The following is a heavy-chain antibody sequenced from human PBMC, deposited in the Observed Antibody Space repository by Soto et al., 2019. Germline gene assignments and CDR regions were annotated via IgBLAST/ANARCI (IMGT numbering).Heavy chain of an antibody. CDR1: GGSISSGGYY. J-gene: IGHJ4*02. CDR2: IYSSGST. Sequence: QVQLQESGPGLVKPSQTLSLTCTVSGGSISSGGYYWSWIRQHPGKGLEWIGYIYSSGSTSYNPSRMSRLTISVDTSKNQLSLKLSSVTAADTAVYYCARGFIHWGQGTLVTVSP. CDR3: ARGFIH. V-gene: IGHV4-31*03.